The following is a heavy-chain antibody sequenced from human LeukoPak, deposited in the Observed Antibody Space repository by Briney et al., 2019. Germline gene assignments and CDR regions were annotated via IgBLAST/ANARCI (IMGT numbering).Heavy chain of an antibody. CDR2: ISYDGSNK. D-gene: IGHD3-10*01. CDR3: ARDQSPRRFFGDY. J-gene: IGHJ4*02. CDR1: GFTFSSYA. V-gene: IGHV3-30-3*01. Sequence: GGSLRLSCAASGFTFSSYAMHWVRQAPGKGLEWVAVISYDGSNKYYADSVKGRFTISRDNSKNTVYLQMNSLRAEDTAVYYCARDQSPRRFFGDYWGQGTLVTVSS.